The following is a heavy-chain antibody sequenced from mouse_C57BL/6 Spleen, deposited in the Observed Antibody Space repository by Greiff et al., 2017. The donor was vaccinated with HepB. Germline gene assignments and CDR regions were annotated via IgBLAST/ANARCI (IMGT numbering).Heavy chain of an antibody. V-gene: IGHV1-82*01. D-gene: IGHD2-1*01. CDR2: IYPGDGAT. Sequence: VQLQQSGPELVKPGASVKISCKASGYAFSSSWMNWVKERPGKGLEWIGRIYPGDGATNYNGKFKGKATLTADKSSSTAYMQLSSLTSEDSAVYVCARLGGNSYAMDYWGQGTSVTVSS. J-gene: IGHJ4*01. CDR3: ARLGGNSYAMDY. CDR1: GYAFSSSW.